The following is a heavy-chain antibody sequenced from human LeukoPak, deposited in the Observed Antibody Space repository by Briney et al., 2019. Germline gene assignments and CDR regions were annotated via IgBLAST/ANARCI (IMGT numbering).Heavy chain of an antibody. J-gene: IGHJ5*02. CDR3: ARGKSSSVGNWFDP. V-gene: IGHV3-21*01. CDR2: ISSSSSYI. Sequence: GGCLRLSWAASGFTFSSYTMNWVRQTPREGLESVSSISSSSSYIYYADSVKGRFTISRDNAKNSLYLQMNSLRAEDTAVYYCARGKSSSVGNWFDPWGQGNLVTVSS. CDR1: GFTFSSYT. D-gene: IGHD6-6*01.